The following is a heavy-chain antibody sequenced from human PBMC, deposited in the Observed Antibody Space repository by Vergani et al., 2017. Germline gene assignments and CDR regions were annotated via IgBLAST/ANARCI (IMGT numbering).Heavy chain of an antibody. Sequence: QVHLVESGGGVVQPGRSLRLSCVVSGFTSSYYCMHWVRQAPGKGLEWVAVISYDGTQKYYADSVKGRFTISRDNSKSTLYLQMNSLRTDDTATYYCAKHFRGWGIDYWGQGTQVIVSS. D-gene: IGHD3-16*01. V-gene: IGHV3-30*18. CDR3: AKHFRGWGIDY. J-gene: IGHJ4*02. CDR2: ISYDGTQK. CDR1: GFTSSYYC.